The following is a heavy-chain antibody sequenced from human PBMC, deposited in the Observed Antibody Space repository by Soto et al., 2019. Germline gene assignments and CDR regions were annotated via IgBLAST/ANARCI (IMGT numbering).Heavy chain of an antibody. V-gene: IGHV4-31*03. CDR3: ASGTFNTISFDS. J-gene: IGHJ4*01. CDR1: GCSITTGGTY. Sequence: PXETLSLTCSVSGCSITTGGTYWSWARLLPGKGLQWVGYIYYTGAAYYNPALKSRVTISPDTSENRFSLKLTSVTAADTAVYYCASGTFNTISFDSWAQGRQVTVSS. D-gene: IGHD2-2*01. CDR2: IYYTGAA.